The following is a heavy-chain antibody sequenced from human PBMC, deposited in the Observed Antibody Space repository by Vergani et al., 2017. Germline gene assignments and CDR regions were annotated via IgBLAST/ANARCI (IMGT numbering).Heavy chain of an antibody. V-gene: IGHV4-39*01. D-gene: IGHD3-10*01. CDR2: IYYSGSA. CDR3: ARRTTMVRVVLEIARYFFDY. J-gene: IGHJ4*02. CDR1: GGSISSGSYY. Sequence: QLQLQESGPGLVKPSETLSLTCTVSGGSISSGSYYWGWIRQPPGKGLEWIGSIYYSGSAYYNPSLKSRVTISVETSKNQFSLKLSSVTAADTAVYYCARRTTMVRVVLEIARYFFDYWGQGTLVTVSS.